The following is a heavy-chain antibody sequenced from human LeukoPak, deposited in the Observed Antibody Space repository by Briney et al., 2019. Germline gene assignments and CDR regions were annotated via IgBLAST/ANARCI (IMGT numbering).Heavy chain of an antibody. Sequence: SETLSLTCAVYGGSFSGYYWSWIRQPPGKGLEWIGEINHSGSTNYNPSLKSRVTISVDTSKNQFSLKLSSVTAAGTAVYYCARGPLYYDYVWGSYIKPYYFDYWGQGTLVTVSS. D-gene: IGHD3-16*01. V-gene: IGHV4-34*01. CDR2: INHSGST. CDR3: ARGPLYYDYVWGSYIKPYYFDY. CDR1: GGSFSGYY. J-gene: IGHJ4*02.